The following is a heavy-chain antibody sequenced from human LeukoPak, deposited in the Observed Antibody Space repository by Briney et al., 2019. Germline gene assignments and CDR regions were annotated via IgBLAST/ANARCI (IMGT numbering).Heavy chain of an antibody. CDR3: AKSGTGSYYYYYYMDV. J-gene: IGHJ6*03. V-gene: IGHV3-23*01. CDR1: GFTFSSYA. CDR2: ISGSGGST. D-gene: IGHD1-26*01. Sequence: GGSLRLSCAASGFTFSSYAMCWVRQAPGKGLEWDSAISGSGGSTYYADSVKGRFTISRDNSKNTLYLQMNSLRAEDTAVYYCAKSGTGSYYYYYYMDVWGKGTTVTVSS.